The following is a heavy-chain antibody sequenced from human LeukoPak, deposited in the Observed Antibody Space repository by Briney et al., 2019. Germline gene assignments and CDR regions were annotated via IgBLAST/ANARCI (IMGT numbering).Heavy chain of an antibody. J-gene: IGHJ4*02. Sequence: GGSLRLSCAASGFTFSSYSMNWVRQAPGKGLEWVSSISSSSYIYYADSVKGRFTISRDNAKNSLYLQMNSLRAEDTAVYYCAKGGEVSSWYKRLKLYFDSWSRGTLVTVSS. CDR2: ISSSSYI. CDR1: GFTFSSYS. D-gene: IGHD6-13*01. CDR3: AKGGEVSSWYKRLKLYFDS. V-gene: IGHV3-21*01.